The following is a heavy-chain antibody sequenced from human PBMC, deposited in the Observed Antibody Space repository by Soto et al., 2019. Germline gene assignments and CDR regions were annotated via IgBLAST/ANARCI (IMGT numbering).Heavy chain of an antibody. V-gene: IGHV3-33*01. CDR1: GFTFSSYG. CDR3: ARVPTVTPVFFDY. D-gene: IGHD4-17*01. J-gene: IGHJ4*02. Sequence: QVQLVESGGGVVQPGRSLRLSCAASGFTFSSYGMHWVRQAPGKGLEWVAVIWYDGSNKYYADSVKGRFTISRDNSKNTLYLQMNSLRAEDTAVCYCARVPTVTPVFFDYWGQGTLVTVSS. CDR2: IWYDGSNK.